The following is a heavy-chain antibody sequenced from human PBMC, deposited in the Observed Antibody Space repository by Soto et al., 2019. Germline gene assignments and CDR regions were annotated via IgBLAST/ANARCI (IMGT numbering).Heavy chain of an antibody. V-gene: IGHV4-34*01. CDR2: INHSGST. J-gene: IGHJ6*02. CDR1: GGSFSGYY. Sequence: PSETLSLTCAVYGGSFSGYYWSWIRQPPGKGLEWIGEINHSGSTNYNPSLRSRVTISVDTSKNQFSLKLSSVTAADTAVYYCARSISYYYYGMDVWGQGTTVTVSS. CDR3: ARSISYYYYGMDV.